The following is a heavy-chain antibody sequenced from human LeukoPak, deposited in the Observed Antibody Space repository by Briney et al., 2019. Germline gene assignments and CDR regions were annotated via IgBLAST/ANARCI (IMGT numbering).Heavy chain of an antibody. V-gene: IGHV4-59*01. D-gene: IGHD3-10*01. CDR1: DASISSDY. Sequence: SETLSLTCTVSDASISSDYWSWIRQPPGKGLEWIGYISNSGSTNYNPSLKSRVTMSVDTSKSQFSLRLTSVTAADTAVYYCARLGSGERFAQYYFDYWGQGTLVTVSS. CDR3: ARLGSGERFAQYYFDY. J-gene: IGHJ4*02. CDR2: ISNSGST.